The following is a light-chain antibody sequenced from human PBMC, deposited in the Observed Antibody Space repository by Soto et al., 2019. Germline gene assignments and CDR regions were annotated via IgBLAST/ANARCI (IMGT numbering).Light chain of an antibody. J-gene: IGLJ2*01. CDR3: SSYTSSNTVL. CDR2: DVS. V-gene: IGLV2-14*01. Sequence: QSVLTQPASVSGSPGQSITISCTGTSSDVGGYNYVAWNQQHPGKAPKLMIYDVSNRPSGVSNRFSGSKSGNTASLTISGLQAEDEADYYCSSYTSSNTVLFGGGTKLTVL. CDR1: SSDVGGYNY.